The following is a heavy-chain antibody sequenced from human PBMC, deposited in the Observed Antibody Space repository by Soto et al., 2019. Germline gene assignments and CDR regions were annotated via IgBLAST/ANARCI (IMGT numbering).Heavy chain of an antibody. CDR3: ASVTRTCISTSCYRYYYGMDV. J-gene: IGHJ6*02. CDR1: GGSMISYY. CDR2: IYYAGST. V-gene: IGHV4-59*08. D-gene: IGHD2-2*02. Sequence: PSVTLSLTCTVSGGSMISYYWSWIRQPPGRGLEWIGFIYYAGSTKYNPSLNSRVTISVDTSKNQFSLTVTSVTAADTAVYYCASVTRTCISTSCYRYYYGMDVWGQGTTVTVS.